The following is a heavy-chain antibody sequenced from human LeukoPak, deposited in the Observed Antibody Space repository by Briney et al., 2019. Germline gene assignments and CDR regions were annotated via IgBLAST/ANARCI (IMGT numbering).Heavy chain of an antibody. CDR1: GGSISNYY. J-gene: IGHJ6*01. D-gene: IGHD6-19*01. Sequence: SETLSLTCTVSGGSISNYYWSWIRQPPGKGLEWVGYVSYSGSTNYSPSLTSRVTISIDTSKNQFSLKLSSVIAADTAVYYCAGWRYSGGWCRGAFVIRGQ. CDR2: VSYSGST. CDR3: AGWRYSGGWCRGAFVI. V-gene: IGHV4-59*01.